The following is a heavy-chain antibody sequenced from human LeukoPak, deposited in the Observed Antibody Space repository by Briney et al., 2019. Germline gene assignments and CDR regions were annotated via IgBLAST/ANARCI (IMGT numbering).Heavy chain of an antibody. Sequence: SETLSLTCTVSGGSVSSYYWSWTRRPPGRGLEWIAYLSHSGSSDSNPSLTSRVTTLVDTSKNQFSLKLTSVTAADTAVYYCARARYANAWYAFDIWGHGTMVTVSS. CDR1: GGSVSSYY. V-gene: IGHV4-59*02. J-gene: IGHJ3*02. D-gene: IGHD2-2*01. CDR2: LSHSGSS. CDR3: ARARYANAWYAFDI.